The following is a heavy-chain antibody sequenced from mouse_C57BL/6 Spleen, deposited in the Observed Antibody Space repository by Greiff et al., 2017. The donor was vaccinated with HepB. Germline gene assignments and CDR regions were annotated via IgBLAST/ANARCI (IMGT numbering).Heavy chain of an antibody. CDR2: ISYDGSN. V-gene: IGHV3-6*01. CDR3: ARDPITTGFDY. Sequence: EVKLQESGPGLVKPSQSLSLTCSVTGYSITSGYYWNWIRQFPGNKLEWMGYISYDGSNNYNPSLKNRISITRDTSKNQFFLKLNSVTTEDTATYYCARDPITTGFDYWGQGTTLTVSS. D-gene: IGHD1-2*01. CDR1: GYSITSGYY. J-gene: IGHJ2*01.